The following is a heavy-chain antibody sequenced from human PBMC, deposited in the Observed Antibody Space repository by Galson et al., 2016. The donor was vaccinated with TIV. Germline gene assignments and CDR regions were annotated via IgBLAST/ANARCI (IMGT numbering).Heavy chain of an antibody. CDR2: INPNSGGT. CDR3: ATGSGSSWLDP. V-gene: IGHV1-2*02. D-gene: IGHD3-10*01. J-gene: IGHJ5*02. Sequence: SVKVSCKASGYTLSVHYMHWVRQAPGHGLEWMGWINPNSGGTKYAQNFQGRVTLTRDTSINTAYMELSSLTPDDTAVYYCATGSGSSWLDPWGQGTLVTVSS. CDR1: GYTLSVHY.